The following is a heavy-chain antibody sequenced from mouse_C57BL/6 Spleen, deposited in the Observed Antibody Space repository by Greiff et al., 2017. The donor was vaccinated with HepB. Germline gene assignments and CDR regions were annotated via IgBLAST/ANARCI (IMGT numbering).Heavy chain of an antibody. CDR3: ARERDSFAY. CDR2: IDPSDSYT. V-gene: IGHV1-69*01. Sequence: QVQLQQPGAELVMPGASVKLSCKASGYTFTSYWMHWVKQRPGQGLEWIGEIDPSDSYTNYNQKFKGKSTLTVDKSPSTAYMQLSSLTSEDSAVYYCARERDSFAYWGQGTLVTVSA. CDR1: GYTFTSYW. J-gene: IGHJ3*01.